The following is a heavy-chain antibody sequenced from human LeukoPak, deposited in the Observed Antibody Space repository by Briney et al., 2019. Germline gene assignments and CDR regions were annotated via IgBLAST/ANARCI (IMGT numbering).Heavy chain of an antibody. CDR1: GVSVSDYY. V-gene: IGHV4-59*02. D-gene: IGHD7-27*01. Sequence: SETLSLTCTISGVSVSDYYWSWIRQSPGKGLEWIGYIYYTGSTRYKPSLKNRVTISADTSKNEFSLKLNSVTAADTAVYYCASRKLGNDYWGQGSLVTVSS. CDR2: IYYTGST. J-gene: IGHJ4*02. CDR3: ASRKLGNDY.